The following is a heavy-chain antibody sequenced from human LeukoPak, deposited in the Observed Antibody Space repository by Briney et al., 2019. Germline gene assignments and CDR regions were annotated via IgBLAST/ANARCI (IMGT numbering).Heavy chain of an antibody. J-gene: IGHJ5*02. CDR3: ARNERITIFGVVQGNWFDP. V-gene: IGHV5-51*01. Sequence: GESLKISCKGSGYSFTSYWIGWVRQMPGKGLEWMGIIYPGDSDTRYSPSFQGQVTISADKSIGTAYLQWSSLKASDTAMYYCARNERITIFGVVQGNWFDPWGQGTLVTVSS. D-gene: IGHD3-3*01. CDR1: GYSFTSYW. CDR2: IYPGDSDT.